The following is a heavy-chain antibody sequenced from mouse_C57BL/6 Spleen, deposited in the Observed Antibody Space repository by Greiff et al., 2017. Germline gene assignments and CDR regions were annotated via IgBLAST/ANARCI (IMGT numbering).Heavy chain of an antibody. J-gene: IGHJ1*03. V-gene: IGHV1-47*01. CDR3: ARGGSSYEGYFDD. CDR2: FNPYNDDT. Sequence: QVQLKQSGAELVKPGASVKMSCKASGYTFTTYPIEWMKQNHGKSLEWIGNFNPYNDDTKYNEKFKGKATLTVEKSSSTVYLELSRVTSEDSAVYYCARGGSSYEGYFDDWGTGTTVTVSS. D-gene: IGHD1-1*01. CDR1: GYTFTTYP.